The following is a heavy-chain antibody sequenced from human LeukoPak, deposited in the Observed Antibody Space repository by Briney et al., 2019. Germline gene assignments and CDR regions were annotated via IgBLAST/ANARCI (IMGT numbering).Heavy chain of an antibody. Sequence: ASVKVSCKASGYTFTGYYMHWVRQAPGQGLEWMGIINPSGGSTAYAQKLQGRVTMTTDTSTSTAYMELRSLRSDDTAVYYCARDRGYYYFDYWGQGTLVTVSS. CDR2: INPSGGST. J-gene: IGHJ4*02. D-gene: IGHD5-12*01. V-gene: IGHV1-46*01. CDR3: ARDRGYYYFDY. CDR1: GYTFTGYY.